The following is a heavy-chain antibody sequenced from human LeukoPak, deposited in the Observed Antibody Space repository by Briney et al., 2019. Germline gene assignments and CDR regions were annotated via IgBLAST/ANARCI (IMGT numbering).Heavy chain of an antibody. CDR2: IIPIFGTA. D-gene: IGHD3-22*01. Sequence: ASVKVSCKTSGGTFSRFAISWVRQAPGQGLEWMGGIIPIFGTANYAQKFQGRVTITADESTSTAYMELSSLRSEDTAVYYCARAGVDYYDSSGYYFGAFDIWGQGTMVTVSS. CDR1: GGTFSRFA. CDR3: ARAGVDYYDSSGYYFGAFDI. J-gene: IGHJ3*02. V-gene: IGHV1-69*13.